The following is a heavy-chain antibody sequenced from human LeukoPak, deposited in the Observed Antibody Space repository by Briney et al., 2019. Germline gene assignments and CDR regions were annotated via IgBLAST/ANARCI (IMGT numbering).Heavy chain of an antibody. V-gene: IGHV3-21*01. CDR1: GFTFRSYS. J-gene: IGHJ4*02. D-gene: IGHD1-26*01. Sequence: GGSLRLSCAASGFTFRSYSMNWVRQAPGKGLEWVSSISSSSSYIYYADSVKGRFTISRDNAKNPLYLQMNSLRAEDTAVYYCARHQCELPPFDYWGQGTLVTVSS. CDR3: ARHQCELPPFDY. CDR2: ISSSSSYI.